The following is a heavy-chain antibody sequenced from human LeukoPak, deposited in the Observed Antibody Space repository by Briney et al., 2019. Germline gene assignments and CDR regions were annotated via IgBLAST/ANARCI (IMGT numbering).Heavy chain of an antibody. CDR1: GYTFTSYD. V-gene: IGHV1-8*01. J-gene: IGHJ4*02. CDR3: ARDCGGDCYSRFDY. Sequence: ASVKVSCKASGYTFTSYDINWVRQATGQGLEWMGWMNPNSGNTGYAQKFQGGVTMTRNTSISTAYMELSSLRSEDTAVYYCARDCGGDCYSRFDYWGQGTLVTVSS. CDR2: MNPNSGNT. D-gene: IGHD2-21*02.